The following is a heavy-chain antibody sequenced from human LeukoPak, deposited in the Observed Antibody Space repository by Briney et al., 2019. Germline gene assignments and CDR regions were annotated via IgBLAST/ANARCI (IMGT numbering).Heavy chain of an antibody. CDR2: ISGSGGST. D-gene: IGHD5-18*01. CDR1: GFTFSGYA. Sequence: GGSLRLSCAASGFTFSGYAMSWVRQAPGKGLEWVSAISGSGGSTYYADSVKGRFTISRDNSKNTLYLQMNSLRAEDTAVYYCAKDRGYSYGYGVFDYWGQGTLVTVSS. J-gene: IGHJ4*02. V-gene: IGHV3-23*01. CDR3: AKDRGYSYGYGVFDY.